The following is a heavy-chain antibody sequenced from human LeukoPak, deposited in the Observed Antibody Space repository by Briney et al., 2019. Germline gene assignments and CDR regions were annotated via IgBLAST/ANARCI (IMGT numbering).Heavy chain of an antibody. V-gene: IGHV4-4*07. Sequence: SETLSLTCTVSGGSISSYYWSWIRRPAGKGLEWIGRIYTSGSTNYNPSLKSRVTISVDKSKNQFSLKLSSVTAADTAVYYCARDGGYGGNARFDYWGQGTLVTVSS. CDR3: ARDGGYGGNARFDY. CDR2: IYTSGST. J-gene: IGHJ4*02. CDR1: GGSISSYY. D-gene: IGHD4-23*01.